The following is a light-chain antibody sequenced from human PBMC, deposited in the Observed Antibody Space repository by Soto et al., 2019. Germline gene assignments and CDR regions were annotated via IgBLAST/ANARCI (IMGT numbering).Light chain of an antibody. CDR1: QSVSSN. J-gene: IGKJ2*01. CDR3: QQYNNWPPYT. V-gene: IGKV3D-15*01. Sequence: EIVMTQSPATLSVSPGERATLSCRASQSVSSNLGWYQQKPGQAPRLLIYGASTRPTGIPARFSGSGSGTDFTVTISSLQSEDFAVYYCQQYNNWPPYTFGERTKLEIK. CDR2: GAS.